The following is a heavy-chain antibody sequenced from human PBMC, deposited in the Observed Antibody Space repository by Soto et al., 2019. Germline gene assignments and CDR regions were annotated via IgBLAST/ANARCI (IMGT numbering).Heavy chain of an antibody. CDR1: GGTFSSYT. CDR3: ARVFWSGYYYWFDP. J-gene: IGHJ5*02. D-gene: IGHD3-3*01. V-gene: IGHV1-69*02. Sequence: ASVKVSCKASGGTFSSYTISWVRQAPGQGLEWMGRIIPILGIANYAQKFQGRVTITADKSTSTAYMELSSLRSEDTAVYYCARVFWSGYYYWFDPWGQGTLVTVSS. CDR2: IIPILGIA.